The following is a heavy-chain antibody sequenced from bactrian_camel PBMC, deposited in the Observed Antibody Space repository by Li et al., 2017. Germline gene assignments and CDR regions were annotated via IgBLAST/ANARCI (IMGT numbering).Heavy chain of an antibody. J-gene: IGHJ4*01. CDR1: GFAVDDSD. CDR2: TISSDGSI. D-gene: IGHD2*01. Sequence: DVQLVESGGGSVQAGGSLVLPCTASGFAVDDSDMGWYRQAPGNECEMVSTISSDGSIYYKNTIEGRFTASQDNAKNTLYLEMNNLKPEDTAVYYCAVANRKYYHSGVCVGVFGHWGQGTQVTVS. V-gene: IGHV3S66*01. CDR3: AVANRKYYHSGVCVGVFGH.